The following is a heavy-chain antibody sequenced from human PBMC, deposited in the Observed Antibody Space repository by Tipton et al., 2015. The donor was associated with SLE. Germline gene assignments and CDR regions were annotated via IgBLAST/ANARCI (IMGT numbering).Heavy chain of an antibody. D-gene: IGHD2-15*01. J-gene: IGHJ4*02. Sequence: SLRLSCAASGFTFSSYAMSWVRQAPGKGLEWVSAISGSGGSTYYADSVKGRFTISRDNSKNTLYLQMNSLRAEDTAVYYCAKGGEDIVVVVAANDYWGQGTLVTVSS. CDR2: ISGSGGST. V-gene: IGHV3-23*01. CDR3: AKGGEDIVVVVAANDY. CDR1: GFTFSSYA.